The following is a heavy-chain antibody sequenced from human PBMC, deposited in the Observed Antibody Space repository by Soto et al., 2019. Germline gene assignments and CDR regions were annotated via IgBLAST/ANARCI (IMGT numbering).Heavy chain of an antibody. V-gene: IGHV4-59*01. CDR2: IYYSGST. CDR1: GGSISSYY. J-gene: IGHJ3*02. CDR3: ARVWGGAFDI. D-gene: IGHD3-10*01. Sequence: PSETLSLTCTVSGGSISSYYWSWIRQPPGKGLEWIGYIYYSGSTNYNPSLKSRVTISVDTSKNQSSLKLSSVTAADTAVYYCARVWGGAFDIWGQGTMVTFSS.